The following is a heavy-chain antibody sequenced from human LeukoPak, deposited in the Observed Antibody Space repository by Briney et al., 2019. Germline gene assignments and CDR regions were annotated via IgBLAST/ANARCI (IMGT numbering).Heavy chain of an antibody. CDR1: GFTFSSYA. D-gene: IGHD6-19*01. CDR2: ISYDGSNK. J-gene: IGHJ4*02. CDR3: ARGIAVAGTALYYFDY. V-gene: IGHV3-30*01. Sequence: PGRSLRLSCAASGFTFSSYAMHWVRQAPGMGLEWVAVISYDGSNKYYADSVKGRFTISRDNSKNTLYLQMNSLRAEDTAVYYCARGIAVAGTALYYFDYWGQGTLVTVSS.